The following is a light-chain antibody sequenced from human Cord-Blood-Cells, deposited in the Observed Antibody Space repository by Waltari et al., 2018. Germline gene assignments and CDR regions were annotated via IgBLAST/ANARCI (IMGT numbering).Light chain of an antibody. CDR2: KDS. Sequence: SYELTQPPSVSVSPGQTTRTTCSGDALPKQYAYWYQQKPGQAPALVIYKDSERPSGIPERFSGSSSGTTVTLTISGVQAEDEADYYCQSADSSGTWVFGGGTKLTVL. J-gene: IGLJ3*02. CDR1: ALPKQY. V-gene: IGLV3-25*03. CDR3: QSADSSGTWV.